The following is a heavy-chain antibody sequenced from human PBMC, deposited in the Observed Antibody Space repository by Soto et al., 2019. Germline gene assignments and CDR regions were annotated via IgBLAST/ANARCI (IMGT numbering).Heavy chain of an antibody. J-gene: IGHJ4*02. V-gene: IGHV3-30*03. CDR2: ISYDGSNK. CDR1: GFTFSSYG. CDR3: AARFDTTY. D-gene: IGHD1-1*01. Sequence: QVQLVESGGGVVQPGRSLRLSCAASGFTFSSYGMHWVRQAPGKGLEWVAVISYDGSNKYYADSVKGRFTISRDNSKNTLYLQMNSLRAGDTAVYYCAARFDTTYWGQGTLVTDSS.